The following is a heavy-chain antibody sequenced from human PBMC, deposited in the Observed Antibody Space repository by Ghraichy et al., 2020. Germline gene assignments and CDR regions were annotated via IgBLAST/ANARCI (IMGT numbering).Heavy chain of an antibody. CDR3: AKDMDYGDRQASS. J-gene: IGHJ4*02. CDR2: IGGNAATT. Sequence: GGSLRLSCAASGFTFSSYAMSWVRQAPGKGLEWVSTIGGNAATTYYADSVKGRFIISRDTSKNVLFLQMNSLRTEDPAVYFCAKDMDYGDRQASSGGQGTLVTVSS. CDR1: GFTFSSYA. D-gene: IGHD4-17*01. V-gene: IGHV3-23*01.